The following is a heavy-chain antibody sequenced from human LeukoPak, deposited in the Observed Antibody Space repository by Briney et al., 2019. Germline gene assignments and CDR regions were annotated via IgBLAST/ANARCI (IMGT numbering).Heavy chain of an antibody. CDR2: INHSGST. J-gene: IGHJ4*02. Sequence: PSETLSLTCAIFGGSFSDYYWSWIRQPPGKGLEWIGEINHSGSTNYNPSLKSRVTISVDTSKNQFSLRLSSVTAADTAVYYCASFYYDSSGRNNYFDYWGQGTLVTVSS. D-gene: IGHD3-22*01. CDR3: ASFYYDSSGRNNYFDY. CDR1: GGSFSDYY. V-gene: IGHV4-34*01.